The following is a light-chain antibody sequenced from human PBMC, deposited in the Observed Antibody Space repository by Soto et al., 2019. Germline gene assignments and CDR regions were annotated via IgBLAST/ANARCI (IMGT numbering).Light chain of an antibody. J-gene: IGLJ2*01. CDR3: SSYTSSSHVV. CDR1: SSDVGSYNF. CDR2: EGT. Sequence: QSALTQPASVSGSPGQSITISCTGTSSDVGSYNFVSWFQQHPGKVPKLIIYEGTERPSGVSNRFSASKSGNTASLTISGLQPEDEADYYCSSYTSSSHVVFGGGTKLTVL. V-gene: IGLV2-14*02.